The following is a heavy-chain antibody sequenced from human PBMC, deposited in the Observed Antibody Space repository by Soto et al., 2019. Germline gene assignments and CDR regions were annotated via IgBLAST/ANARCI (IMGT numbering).Heavy chain of an antibody. CDR1: GYTLTAYY. J-gene: IGHJ4*02. CDR2: ISYDGSNK. D-gene: IGHD6-19*01. V-gene: IGHV3-30-3*01. Sequence: SCKDSGYTLTAYYMHWVRQAPGQGLEWVAVISYDGSNKYYADSVKGRFTISRDNSKNTLYLQMNSLRAEDTAVYYCARDHIAVAGPYYFDYWGQGTLVTVSS. CDR3: ARDHIAVAGPYYFDY.